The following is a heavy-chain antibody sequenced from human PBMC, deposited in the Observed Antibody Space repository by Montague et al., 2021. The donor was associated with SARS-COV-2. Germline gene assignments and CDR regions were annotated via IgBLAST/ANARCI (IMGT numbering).Heavy chain of an antibody. D-gene: IGHD2-2*02. CDR3: AKGAAKTFCYNGMDV. V-gene: IGHV3-9*01. Sequence: SLRLSCAASGFTFGDYALHWVRQAPGKGLKWVSAISWNSGYIDYAGSVKGRFTISRDNDKNSLYLEMNSLSAEDTALYYCAKGAAKTFCYNGMDVWGQGTTVTVSS. CDR1: GFTFGDYA. CDR2: ISWNSGYI. J-gene: IGHJ6*02.